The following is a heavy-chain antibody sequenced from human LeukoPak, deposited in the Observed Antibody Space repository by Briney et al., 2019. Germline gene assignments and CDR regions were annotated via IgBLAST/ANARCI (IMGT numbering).Heavy chain of an antibody. CDR2: ISGSGGTT. J-gene: IGHJ4*02. Sequence: PGGSLRLSCAASGFTFYTYAMNWVRQALGKGLQWVAAISGSGGTTYYADSVKGRFTISRDNSKNTVYLQLSSLRAEDTAVYYCAKDPSDFLVDCWGQGTLVTVSS. V-gene: IGHV3-23*01. CDR1: GFTFYTYA. CDR3: AKDPSDFLVDC. D-gene: IGHD2-21*02.